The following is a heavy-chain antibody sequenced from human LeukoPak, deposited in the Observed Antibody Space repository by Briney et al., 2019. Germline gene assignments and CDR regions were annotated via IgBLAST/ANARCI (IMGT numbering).Heavy chain of an antibody. CDR1: GGSISSYY. CDR2: IYYSGST. CDR3: ARDSYYGSGSYTY. Sequence: SETLSLTCTVSGGSISSYYWSWIRQPPGKGLEWIGYIYYSGSTNYNPSLKSRVTISVDTSKNQFPLKLSSVTAADTAVYYCARDSYYGSGSYTYWGQGTLVTVSS. J-gene: IGHJ4*02. V-gene: IGHV4-59*01. D-gene: IGHD3-10*01.